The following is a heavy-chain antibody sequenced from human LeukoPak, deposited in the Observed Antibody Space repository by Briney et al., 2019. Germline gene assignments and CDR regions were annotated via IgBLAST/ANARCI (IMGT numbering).Heavy chain of an antibody. CDR2: INHSGST. J-gene: IGHJ6*03. CDR3: ARGKSSSWYVDYYYYYYMDV. D-gene: IGHD6-13*01. CDR1: GGSFSGYY. V-gene: IGHV4-34*01. Sequence: SETLSLTCAVYGGSFSGYYWSWIRQPPGKGLEWVGEINHSGSTNYNPSLKSRVTIPVDTSKNQFSLKLSSVTAADTAVYYCARGKSSSWYVDYYYYYYMDVWGKGTTVTVSS.